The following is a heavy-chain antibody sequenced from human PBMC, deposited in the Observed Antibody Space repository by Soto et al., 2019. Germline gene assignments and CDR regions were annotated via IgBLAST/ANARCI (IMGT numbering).Heavy chain of an antibody. Sequence: SETLSLTCSVSGGSISSFYWSWIRQPPGKGLEWIGYIDYSGSTNYNPSLKSRITTSVETSKNQVSLKVRAVTAADTAVYYCARHVGPYGDYYMDVWGKGTTVTVSS. D-gene: IGHD4-17*01. V-gene: IGHV4-59*01. CDR1: GGSISSFY. J-gene: IGHJ6*03. CDR2: IDYSGST. CDR3: ARHVGPYGDYYMDV.